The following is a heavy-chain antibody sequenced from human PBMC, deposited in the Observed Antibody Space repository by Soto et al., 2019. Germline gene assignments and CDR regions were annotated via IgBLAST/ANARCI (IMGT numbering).Heavy chain of an antibody. D-gene: IGHD4-17*01. Sequence: SETLSLTCAASGGSISSSNWWSWVRQPPGKGLEWIGEIYHSGSTNYNPSLKSRVTISVDKSKNQFSLKLSSVTAADTAVYFCARAYYGDYPYFDYWGQGALVT. CDR2: IYHSGST. V-gene: IGHV4-4*02. CDR1: GGSISSSNW. CDR3: ARAYYGDYPYFDY. J-gene: IGHJ4*02.